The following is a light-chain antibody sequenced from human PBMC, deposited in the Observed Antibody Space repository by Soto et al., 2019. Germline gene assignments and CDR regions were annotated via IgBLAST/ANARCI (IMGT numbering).Light chain of an antibody. CDR2: LEGSGSY. CDR1: SGHSSYI. V-gene: IGLV4-60*03. Sequence: QPVLTQSSAASASQGSSVKLTCTLSSGHSSYIIAWHQQQPGKAPRYLMKLEGSGSYNKGSGVPDRFSGSSSGADRYLTISNLQSEDEADYYCEAWDSNTRVFGGGTQLTVL. CDR3: EAWDSNTRV. J-gene: IGLJ3*02.